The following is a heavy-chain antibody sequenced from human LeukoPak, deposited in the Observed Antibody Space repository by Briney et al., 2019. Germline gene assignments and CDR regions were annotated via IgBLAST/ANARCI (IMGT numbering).Heavy chain of an antibody. CDR3: ARAYYYDSSGYPYYFDY. D-gene: IGHD3-22*01. CDR2: IYYSGST. Sequence: PSETLSLTCTVSGGSISSYYWSWIRQPPGKGLEWIGYIYYSGSTNYNPPLKSRVTISVDTSKNQFSLKLSSVTAADTAVYYCARAYYYDSSGYPYYFDYWGQGTLVTVSS. V-gene: IGHV4-59*01. J-gene: IGHJ4*02. CDR1: GGSISSYY.